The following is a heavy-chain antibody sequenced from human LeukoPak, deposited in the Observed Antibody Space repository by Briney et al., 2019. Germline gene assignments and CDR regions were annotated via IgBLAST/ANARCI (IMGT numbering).Heavy chain of an antibody. Sequence: GGSLRLSCAASGFTFSSYAMSWVRQAPGKGLEWVSAISGSGGSTYYADSVKGRFTISRDNSKNTLYVQMSSLRVEDTAVYYCARDSRAYGSGATIDSWGQGTLVTVSS. CDR1: GFTFSSYA. J-gene: IGHJ4*02. CDR2: ISGSGGST. V-gene: IGHV3-23*01. D-gene: IGHD2-15*01. CDR3: ARDSRAYGSGATIDS.